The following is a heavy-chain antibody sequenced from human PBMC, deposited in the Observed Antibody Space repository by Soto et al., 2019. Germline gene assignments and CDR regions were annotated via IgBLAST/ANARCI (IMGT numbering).Heavy chain of an antibody. CDR3: ARHGGRMAIDY. Sequence: SETLSLTCTVSGCSISSSSYYWGWIRQPPGKGLEWIGSIYYSGSTYYNKSLKSRVTISVDTSKKQFSMKLRSVTAADTAVYYCARHGGRMAIDYWGQGTLVTVS. D-gene: IGHD2-15*01. J-gene: IGHJ4*02. CDR1: GCSISSSSYY. V-gene: IGHV4-39*01. CDR2: IYYSGST.